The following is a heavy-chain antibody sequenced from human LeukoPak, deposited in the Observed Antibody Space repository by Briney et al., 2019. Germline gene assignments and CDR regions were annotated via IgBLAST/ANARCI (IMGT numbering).Heavy chain of an antibody. D-gene: IGHD1-1*01. V-gene: IGHV3-23*01. CDR3: ARAQDDTRNDLVDRSWDH. Sequence: PGGSLRLSCAASGFTFSRCPMSWVRQAPGKGLERVSALSRSGDNRHHAASVKRRFTISRDNSKNTLYLQMTSLRADDTAVYYCARAQDDTRNDLVDRSWDHWGQGTLVTVSS. CDR1: GFTFSRCP. J-gene: IGHJ4*02. CDR2: LSRSGDNR.